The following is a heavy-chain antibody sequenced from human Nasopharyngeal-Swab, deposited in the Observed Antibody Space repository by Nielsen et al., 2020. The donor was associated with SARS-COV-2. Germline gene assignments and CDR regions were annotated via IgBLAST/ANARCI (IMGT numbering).Heavy chain of an antibody. V-gene: IGHV3-43D*04. D-gene: IGHD2-8*01. Sequence: GESLKISCAASGFTFDDYAMHWVRQAPGKGLEWVSLIGWDGGSTYYADSVKGRFTISRDNSRNSLYLEMNSLRAEDTALYYCAKDYLSRVYALSYFYYIDVWGKGTTVAVSS. CDR3: AKDYLSRVYALSYFYYIDV. J-gene: IGHJ6*03. CDR1: GFTFDDYA. CDR2: IGWDGGST.